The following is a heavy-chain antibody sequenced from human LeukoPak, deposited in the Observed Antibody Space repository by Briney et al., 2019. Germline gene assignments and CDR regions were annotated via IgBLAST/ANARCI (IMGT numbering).Heavy chain of an antibody. D-gene: IGHD3-16*01. Sequence: GGSLRLSCAASGFXFSSNWITWVRQAPGKGLEWVANINQDGSEKYYVDSVKGRFTISRDNAKNSLYLQMNSLRAEDTAVYYCARNYDWGQGTLVTVSS. J-gene: IGHJ4*02. CDR3: ARNYD. V-gene: IGHV3-7*04. CDR1: GFXFSSNW. CDR2: INQDGSEK.